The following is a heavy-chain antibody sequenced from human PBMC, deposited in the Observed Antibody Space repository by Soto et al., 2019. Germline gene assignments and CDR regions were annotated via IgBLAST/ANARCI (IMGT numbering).Heavy chain of an antibody. CDR3: ARSYNWNPNWFDP. D-gene: IGHD1-20*01. J-gene: IGHJ5*02. CDR1: GFTFRSYS. CDR2: ISSSSSTI. V-gene: IGHV3-48*02. Sequence: VGSLILSCAASGFTFRSYSMNWVRQAPGKGLEWVSYISSSSSTIYYADSVKGRFTISRDNAKNSLYLQMNSLRDEDTAVYYCARSYNWNPNWFDPWGQGTLVTVSS.